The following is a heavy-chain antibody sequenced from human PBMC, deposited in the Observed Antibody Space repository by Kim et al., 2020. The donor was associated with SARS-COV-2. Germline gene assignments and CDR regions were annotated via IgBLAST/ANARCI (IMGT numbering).Heavy chain of an antibody. V-gene: IGHV4-34*01. CDR2: INHSGST. J-gene: IGHJ4*02. CDR1: GGSFSGYY. CDR3: ARGQRIVARRFDY. D-gene: IGHD3-22*01. Sequence: SETLSLTCAVYGGSFSGYYWSWIRQPPGKGLEWIGEINHSGSTNYNPSLKSRVTISVDTSKNQFSLKLSSVTAADTAVYYCARGQRIVARRFDYWGQGTLVTVSS.